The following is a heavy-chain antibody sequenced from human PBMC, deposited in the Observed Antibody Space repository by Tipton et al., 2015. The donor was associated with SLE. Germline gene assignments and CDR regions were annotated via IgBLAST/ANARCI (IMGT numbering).Heavy chain of an antibody. J-gene: IGHJ4*02. V-gene: IGHV4-39*07. CDR1: GGSISSRTYY. Sequence: TLSLTCTVSGGSISSRTYYWGWIRQPPGKGLEWIGKINHSGSTNYNPSLESRVTISVDTPKNHFSRKLTSVTAADTAVYYCASARPPVGATTNYWGQRALVTLSS. CDR3: ASARPPVGATTNY. CDR2: INHSGST. D-gene: IGHD1-26*01.